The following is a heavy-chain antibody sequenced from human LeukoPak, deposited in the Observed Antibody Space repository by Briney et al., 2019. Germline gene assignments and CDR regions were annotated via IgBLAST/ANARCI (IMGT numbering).Heavy chain of an antibody. CDR3: ARGGATTYYYYYMDV. V-gene: IGHV4-39*01. CDR1: GGSISSSSYY. Sequence: SETLSLTCTVSGGSISSSSYYWGWIRQPPGKGLEWFGNIYYSGSTYYNPSLKSRVTISVDTSKNQFSLKLSSVTAADTAVYYCARGGATTYYYYYMDVWGKGTTVTISS. D-gene: IGHD5-24*01. CDR2: IYYSGST. J-gene: IGHJ6*03.